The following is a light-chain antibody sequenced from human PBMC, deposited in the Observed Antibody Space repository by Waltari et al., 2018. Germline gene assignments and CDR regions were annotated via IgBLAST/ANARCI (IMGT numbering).Light chain of an antibody. V-gene: IGKV1-33*01. J-gene: IGKJ4*01. CDR1: QGISNY. CDR2: DAS. Sequence: DIQMTQSPSSLSASVGDRVTITCQASQGISNYLNWYQQQPGKAPKLLIYDASNLETGVPSCCGGSGWVADFTFIISSLQAEDSATYCRQQYDNLHTFGGGTKLEIK. CDR3: QQYDNLHT.